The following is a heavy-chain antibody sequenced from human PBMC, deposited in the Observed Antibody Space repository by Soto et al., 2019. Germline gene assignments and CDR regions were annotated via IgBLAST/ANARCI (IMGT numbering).Heavy chain of an antibody. J-gene: IGHJ4*02. CDR2: ISSSGSTI. CDR3: AREAHYYDSSGYYSFDY. Sequence: GGSLRLSCAASGFTFSSYEMNWVRQAPGKGLEWVSYISSSGSTIYYADSVKGRFTISRDNAKNSLYLQMNSLRAEDTAVYYCAREAHYYDSSGYYSFDYWGQGTLVTVSS. V-gene: IGHV3-48*03. D-gene: IGHD3-22*01. CDR1: GFTFSSYE.